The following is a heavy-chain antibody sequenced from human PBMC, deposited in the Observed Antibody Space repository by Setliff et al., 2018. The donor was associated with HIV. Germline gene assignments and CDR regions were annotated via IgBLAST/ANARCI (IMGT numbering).Heavy chain of an antibody. V-gene: IGHV4-34*01. D-gene: IGHD6-6*01. CDR3: ARGRVGAARCYFDY. J-gene: IGHJ4*02. CDR2: INHSGST. Sequence: PSETLSLTCAVYGGPFSGYYWSWIRQPPGKGLEWIGEINHSGSTNYNPSRQSRVTISVDTSKNQFSLKLSSVTAADTAVYYCARGRVGAARCYFDYWGQGTLVTVS. CDR1: GGPFSGYY.